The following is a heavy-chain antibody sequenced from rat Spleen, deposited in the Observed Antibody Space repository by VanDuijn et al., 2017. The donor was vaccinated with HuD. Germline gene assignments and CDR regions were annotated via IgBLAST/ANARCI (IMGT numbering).Heavy chain of an antibody. CDR2: ISTGGGNT. J-gene: IGHJ2*01. D-gene: IGHD1-12*03. V-gene: IGHV5-25*01. Sequence: EVQLVESDGGLVQPGRSLKLSCAASGFTFSDYYMAWVRQAPTKGLEWIASISTGGGNTYYRDSVKGRFTITRDNAKSTLYLQMDSLRSEDTATYYCTRHRLVILDYWGQGVMVTVSS. CDR1: GFTFSDYY. CDR3: TRHRLVILDY.